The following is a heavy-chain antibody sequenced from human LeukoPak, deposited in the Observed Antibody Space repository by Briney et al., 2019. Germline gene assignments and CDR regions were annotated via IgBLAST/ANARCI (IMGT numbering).Heavy chain of an antibody. CDR2: INHSGST. Sequence: SETLSLTCAVYGVSFSGYYWSWIRQPPGKGLEWIGEINHSGSTNYNPSLKSRVTISVDTSKNQFSLKLSSVTAADTAVYYCARGEYFDWLYRSQYYFDYWGQGTLVTVSS. V-gene: IGHV4-34*01. CDR1: GVSFSGYY. CDR3: ARGEYFDWLYRSQYYFDY. J-gene: IGHJ4*02. D-gene: IGHD3-9*01.